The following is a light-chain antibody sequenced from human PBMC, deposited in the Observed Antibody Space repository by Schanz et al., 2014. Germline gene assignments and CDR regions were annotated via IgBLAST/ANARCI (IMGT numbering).Light chain of an antibody. V-gene: IGLV2-14*01. J-gene: IGLJ2*01. CDR3: SSYSSSSTVV. CDR1: CSDVGGYNY. CDR2: DVS. Sequence: QSALTQPASVSGSPGQSITISCTGTCSDVGGYNYVSWYQQHPGKAPKLMIYDVSNRPSGVSNRFSSSKSGNTASLTISGLQAENEADYYCSSYSSSSTVVFGGGTKLTVL.